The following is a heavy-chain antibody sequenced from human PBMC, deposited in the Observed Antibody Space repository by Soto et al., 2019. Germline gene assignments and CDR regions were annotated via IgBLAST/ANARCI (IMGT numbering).Heavy chain of an antibody. CDR1: GYTFTSYG. D-gene: IGHD2-2*01. V-gene: IGHV1-18*01. CDR2: ISAYNGNT. J-gene: IGHJ4*02. CDR3: AREAPTMYCSSTSCYADY. Sequence: GASVKVSCKASGYTFTSYGISWGRQAPGQGLEWMGWISAYNGNTNYAQKLQGRVTMTTDTSTSKAYMELRSLRSDDTAVYYCAREAPTMYCSSTSCYADYWGQGTLVTVSS.